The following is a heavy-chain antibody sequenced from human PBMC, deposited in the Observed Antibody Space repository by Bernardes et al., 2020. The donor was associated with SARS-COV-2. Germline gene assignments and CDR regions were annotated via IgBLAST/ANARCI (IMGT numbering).Heavy chain of an antibody. CDR2: VIPLFRTP. CDR1: GGTFSNHA. V-gene: IGHV1-69*13. D-gene: IGHD3-22*01. J-gene: IGHJ4*02. Sequence: SVKVSCKASGGTFSNHAITWVRQAPGQGLEWLGGVIPLFRTPTYGRNFQGRVTITADESTNSYMELTSLSSEDTAVYYCARGGLNYHDSDGYGLRGFDSWGQGTLVTVSS. CDR3: ARGGLNYHDSDGYGLRGFDS.